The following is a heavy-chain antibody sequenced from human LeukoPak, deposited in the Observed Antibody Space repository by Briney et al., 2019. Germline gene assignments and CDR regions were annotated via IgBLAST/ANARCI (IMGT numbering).Heavy chain of an antibody. D-gene: IGHD1-26*01. CDR1: GYTFTGYY. Sequence: GASVKVSCKASGYTFTGYYMHWVRQAPGQGLEWMGWINPNSGGTSYAQKFQGRVTMTRDTSISTAYMELSRLRSDDTAVYYCARGGLVGALNWFDPWGQGTLVTVSS. CDR3: ARGGLVGALNWFDP. CDR2: INPNSGGT. V-gene: IGHV1-2*02. J-gene: IGHJ5*02.